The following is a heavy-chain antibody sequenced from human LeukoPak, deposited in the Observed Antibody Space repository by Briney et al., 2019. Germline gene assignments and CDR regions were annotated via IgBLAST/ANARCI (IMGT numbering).Heavy chain of an antibody. CDR3: ARGPRRNYYMDV. J-gene: IGHJ6*03. CDR2: INSDGSST. CDR1: GFTFSSYW. Sequence: PGGSLRLSCAASGFTFSSYWMHWVRQAPGKGLVWVSRINSDGSSTSYADSGKGRFTISRDNAKNTLYLQMNSLRAEDTAVYYCARGPRRNYYMDVWGKGTTVTISS. V-gene: IGHV3-74*01.